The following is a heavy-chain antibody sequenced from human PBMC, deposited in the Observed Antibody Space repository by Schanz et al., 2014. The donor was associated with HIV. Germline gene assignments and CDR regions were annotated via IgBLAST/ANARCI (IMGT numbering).Heavy chain of an antibody. CDR2: IVPMLGKT. J-gene: IGHJ4*02. CDR3: ARDSPVAAGTLDY. V-gene: IGHV1-69*01. Sequence: VPLVQSGAEVKKPGSSVKVFCRASGGTFINYAFSWVRQAPGQGLDWMGGIVPMLGKTRYAQKFQGRATITADESTSTAYMELSSLRSEDTAVYYCARDSPVAAGTLDYWGQGTLVTVSS. CDR1: GGTFINYA. D-gene: IGHD6-13*01.